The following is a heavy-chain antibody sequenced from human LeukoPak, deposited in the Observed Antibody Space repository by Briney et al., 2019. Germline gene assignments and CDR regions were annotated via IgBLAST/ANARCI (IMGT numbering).Heavy chain of an antibody. V-gene: IGHV1-8*01. J-gene: IGHJ4*02. D-gene: IGHD6-13*01. CDR2: MSPNSGDT. CDR3: ARGVAAGYDY. Sequence: GASVKVSCKASGYTITSYHINWVRQATGQGLEWMGWMSPNSGDTGFAQKFQGRVTMTRNTSITTAYMELSSLRSDDTAIYYCARGVAAGYDYWGQGTPVTVSS. CDR1: GYTITSYH.